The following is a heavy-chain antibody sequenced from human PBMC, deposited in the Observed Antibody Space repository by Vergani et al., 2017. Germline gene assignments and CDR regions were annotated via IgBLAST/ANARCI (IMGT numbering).Heavy chain of an antibody. CDR2: IGYDGRIK. CDR1: GFSFNTYG. CDR3: ARDHPPALLDTNAFDI. V-gene: IGHV3-30*02. D-gene: IGHD2-21*01. J-gene: IGHJ3*02. Sequence: QVQLVETGGGVVQPGGSLRLYCATSGFSFNTYGAHWVRQAPGKGLEWVAFIGYDGRIKYNVDSVKGRFTISRDTSKKTLSLQMRSLRADDTAVYYCARDHPPALLDTNAFDIWGQGTMVTVSS.